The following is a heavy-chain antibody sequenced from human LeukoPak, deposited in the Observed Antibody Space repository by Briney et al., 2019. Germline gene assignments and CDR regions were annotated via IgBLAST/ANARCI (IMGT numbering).Heavy chain of an antibody. J-gene: IGHJ3*02. V-gene: IGHV5-51*01. D-gene: IGHD2-2*01. Sequence: GESLKISCKVSGYSFTNYWIGWVRQIPVKGLNWMGIIYPGDSDARYSTSFQGQVTISADKSISTAYLKWRRLKASDTAMYYCARHRDQRINRDAFVIWGQGTMVTVSS. CDR3: ARHRDQRINRDAFVI. CDR1: GYSFTNYW. CDR2: IYPGDSDA.